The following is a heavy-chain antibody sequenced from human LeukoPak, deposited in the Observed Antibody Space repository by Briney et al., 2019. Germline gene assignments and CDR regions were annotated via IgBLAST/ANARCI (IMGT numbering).Heavy chain of an antibody. V-gene: IGHV3-20*04. CDR1: GFTVSSNY. D-gene: IGHD3-22*01. Sequence: GGSLRLSCAASGFTVSSNYMSWVRQAPGKGLEWVSGINWNGGSTGYADSVKGRFTISRDNAKNSLYLQMNSLRAEDTALYYCARGGYYYDSSGYYHDAFDIWGQGTMVTVSS. J-gene: IGHJ3*02. CDR2: INWNGGST. CDR3: ARGGYYYDSSGYYHDAFDI.